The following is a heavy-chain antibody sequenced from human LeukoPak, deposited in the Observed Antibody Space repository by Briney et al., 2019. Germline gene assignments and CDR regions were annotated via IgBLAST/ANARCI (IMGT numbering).Heavy chain of an antibody. J-gene: IGHJ4*02. V-gene: IGHV4-39*07. CDR3: ARGDSLL. D-gene: IGHD5/OR15-5a*01. Sequence: TSETLSLTCTVSGGSISSSSYYWGWIRQPPGKGLEWIGSIYYSGSTYYNPSLKSRVTISVDTSKNQFSLKLSSVTAADTAVYYCARGDSLLWGQGTLVTVSS. CDR1: GGSISSSSYY. CDR2: IYYSGST.